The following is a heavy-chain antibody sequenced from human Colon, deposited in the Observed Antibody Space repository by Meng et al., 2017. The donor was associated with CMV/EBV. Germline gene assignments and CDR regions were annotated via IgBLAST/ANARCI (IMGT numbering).Heavy chain of an antibody. CDR2: LRHDESNI. J-gene: IGHJ4*02. CDR3: ARGSAALDF. Sequence: GESLKISCAASGFTFSSYGMHWVRQAPGQGLEWVAFLRHDESNIYYGDSVRGRFTISRDNSKNILYLQMDSLRHEDTAVYFCARGSAALDFWGQGTLVTVSS. V-gene: IGHV3-30*02. CDR1: GFTFSSYG. D-gene: IGHD2-2*01.